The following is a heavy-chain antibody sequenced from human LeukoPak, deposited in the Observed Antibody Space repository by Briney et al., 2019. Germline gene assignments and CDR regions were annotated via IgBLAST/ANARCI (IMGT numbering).Heavy chain of an antibody. D-gene: IGHD3-3*01. V-gene: IGHV3-7*05. CDR2: IDQSGGRN. CDR3: ARDVGGGTFDI. Sequence: GSPRHPCAASGFTSSRFWMNWGRHAPGGGLGWVANIDQSGGRNNYVDSVKGRFTISRDNAKNSLFLEMSSLRADDTAVYFCARDVGGGTFDIWGQGTTVTVSS. CDR1: GFTSSRFW. J-gene: IGHJ3*02.